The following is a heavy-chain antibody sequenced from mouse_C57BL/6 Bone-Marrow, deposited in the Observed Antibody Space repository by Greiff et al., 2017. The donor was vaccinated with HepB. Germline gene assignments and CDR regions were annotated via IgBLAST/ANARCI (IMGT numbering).Heavy chain of an antibody. Sequence: EVKLEESGGDLVKPGGSLKLSCAASGFTFSSYGMSWVRQTPDKRLEWVATISSGGSYTYYPDSVKGRFTISRDNAKNTLYLQMSSLKSEDTAMYYCARRVITTVVAEYYFDYWGQGTTLTVS. CDR2: ISSGGSYT. J-gene: IGHJ2*01. D-gene: IGHD1-1*01. V-gene: IGHV5-6*02. CDR3: ARRVITTVVAEYYFDY. CDR1: GFTFSSYG.